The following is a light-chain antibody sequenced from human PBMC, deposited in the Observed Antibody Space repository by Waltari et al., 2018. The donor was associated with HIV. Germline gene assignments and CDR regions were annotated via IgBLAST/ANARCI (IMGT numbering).Light chain of an antibody. V-gene: IGLV2-14*01. Sequence: HSVLTQPASVSGSPGQSITISCPGPTSDTSRLTFVSWYQQSPGRAPKLIIFEVSSRPSGISDRFSGSKSGDTASLTISALRTEDEADYFCSSYSPRDSVVFGGGTKVTVL. CDR3: SSYSPRDSVV. CDR1: TSDTSRLTF. J-gene: IGLJ3*02. CDR2: EVS.